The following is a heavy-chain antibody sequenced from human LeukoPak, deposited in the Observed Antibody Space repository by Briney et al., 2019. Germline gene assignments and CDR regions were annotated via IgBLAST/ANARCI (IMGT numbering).Heavy chain of an antibody. V-gene: IGHV3-7*01. Sequence: GGSLRLSCAASGIIITSYWMSWVRQTPGKGLEWVANIKQDGSEKNYVDSVKGRFTISRDNAKNTLYLQMNSLRAEDTAVYYCARPGIAVPGGFDPWGQGTLVSVSS. CDR2: IKQDGSEK. D-gene: IGHD6-19*01. J-gene: IGHJ5*02. CDR1: GIIITSYW. CDR3: ARPGIAVPGGFDP.